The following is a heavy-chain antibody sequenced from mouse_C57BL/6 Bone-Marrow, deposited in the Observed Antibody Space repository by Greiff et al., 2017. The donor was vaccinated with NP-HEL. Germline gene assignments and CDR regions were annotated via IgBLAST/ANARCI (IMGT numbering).Heavy chain of an antibody. V-gene: IGHV14-4*01. CDR3: TTMIARPY. Sequence: VQLQQSGAELVRPGASVKLSCTASGFNIKDDYMHWVKQRPEQGLEWIGWIDPENGDTEYASKFQGKATITADTSSNTAYLQLSSLTSEDTAVYDCTTMIARPYWGQGTLVTVSA. CDR1: GFNIKDDY. D-gene: IGHD2-4*01. CDR2: IDPENGDT. J-gene: IGHJ3*01.